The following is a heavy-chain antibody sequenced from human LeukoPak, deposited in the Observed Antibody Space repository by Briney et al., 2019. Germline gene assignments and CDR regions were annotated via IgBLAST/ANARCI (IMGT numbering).Heavy chain of an antibody. CDR2: INHSGTT. J-gene: IGHJ4*02. Sequence: SETLSLTCAVYGGSFSGYYWSWIRQSPGKGLEWIGEINHSGTTNYNPSLKSRVTISVDTSKNQFSLKLSSVTAADTAVYYCARAYDYALFDYWGQGTLVTVSS. D-gene: IGHD3-16*01. CDR3: ARAYDYALFDY. CDR1: GGSFSGYY. V-gene: IGHV4-34*01.